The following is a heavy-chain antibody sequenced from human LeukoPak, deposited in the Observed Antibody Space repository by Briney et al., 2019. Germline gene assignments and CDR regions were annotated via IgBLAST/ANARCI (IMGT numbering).Heavy chain of an antibody. CDR1: GFTFSTYC. CDR2: ICTDGGSI. D-gene: IGHD6-19*01. Sequence: PGGSLRLSCAASGFTFSTYCMHWVRQPPGKGLVWVSQICTDGGSIKYADSVKGRFTISRDNAKNSLYLQMNSLRAEDTAVYYCARDLGGSAIAVADYFDYWGQGTLVTVSS. J-gene: IGHJ4*02. V-gene: IGHV3-74*01. CDR3: ARDLGGSAIAVADYFDY.